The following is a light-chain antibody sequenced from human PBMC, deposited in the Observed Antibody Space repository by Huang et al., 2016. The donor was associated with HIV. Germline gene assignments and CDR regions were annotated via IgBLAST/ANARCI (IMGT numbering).Light chain of an antibody. CDR1: QRVSTDY. CDR3: QQYGNSPLT. CDR2: GAT. V-gene: IGKV3-20*01. Sequence: ETVLTQSPGILSLSPGERATLSSRASQRVSTDYLAWYQQKPGQAPRLLIHGATVRATGIPDRFSGSGSGTDFTLTINRLEPEDFALYYCQQYGNSPLTFGGGTEVEIK. J-gene: IGKJ4*01.